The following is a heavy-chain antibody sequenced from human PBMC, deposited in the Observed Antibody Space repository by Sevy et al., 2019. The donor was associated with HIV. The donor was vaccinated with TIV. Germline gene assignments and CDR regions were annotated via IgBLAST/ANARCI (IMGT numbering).Heavy chain of an antibody. CDR2: TYYRSKWYN. Sequence: SQTLSLTCVISGDSVSSDIGAWNWIRQSPSRGLEWLGRTYYRSKWYNEYAVFVKSRMTVNADTSRNQFSLQLNSMTPEDTAVYYCARDHDILTGYYRNGPDAFDIWGQGTMVTVSS. J-gene: IGHJ3*02. V-gene: IGHV6-1*01. CDR1: GDSVSSDIGA. CDR3: ARDHDILTGYYRNGPDAFDI. D-gene: IGHD3-9*01.